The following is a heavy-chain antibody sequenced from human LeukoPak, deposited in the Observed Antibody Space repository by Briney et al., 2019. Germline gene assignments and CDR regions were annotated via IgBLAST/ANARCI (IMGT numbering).Heavy chain of an antibody. CDR2: ISGSGGST. D-gene: IGHD3-3*01. Sequence: GGSLRLSCAASGFTFSSYAMSWVRQAPGKGLEWVSAISGSGGSTYYADSVKGRFTISRDNSKNTLYLQMNSLRAEDTAVYYCARDGHEGFLEWLLSEHSLYYFDYWGQGTLVTVSS. CDR1: GFTFSSYA. V-gene: IGHV3-23*01. J-gene: IGHJ4*02. CDR3: ARDGHEGFLEWLLSEHSLYYFDY.